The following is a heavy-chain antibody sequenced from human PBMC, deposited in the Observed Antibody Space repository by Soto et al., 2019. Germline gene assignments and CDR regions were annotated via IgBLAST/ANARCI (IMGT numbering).Heavy chain of an antibody. CDR1: GFTFSSYG. CDR2: ISYDGSNK. Sequence: QVQLVESGGCVVQPGRSLRLSCAASGFTFSSYGMHWVRQAPGKGLEWVAVISYDGSNKYYADSVKGRFTISRDNSKNTLYLQMNSLRAEDTAVYYCAEASSSYPHDWYFDLWGRGTLVTVSS. J-gene: IGHJ2*01. CDR3: AEASSSYPHDWYFDL. V-gene: IGHV3-30*18. D-gene: IGHD3-16*02.